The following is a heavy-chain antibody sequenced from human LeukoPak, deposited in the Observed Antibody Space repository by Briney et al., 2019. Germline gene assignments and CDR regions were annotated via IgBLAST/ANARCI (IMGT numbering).Heavy chain of an antibody. V-gene: IGHV3-48*04. CDR2: LSRDRTTI. CDR3: ARDGGRGYDIDY. Sequence: GGSLRLSCAASGFSFSTYSLNWVRQAPGKGLEWVSYLSRDRTTIYYADSVKGRFSISRDNAKNSLYPQMNSLRVEDTAVYYCARDGGRGYDIDYWGQGTLVTVSS. CDR1: GFSFSTYS. J-gene: IGHJ4*02. D-gene: IGHD5-12*01.